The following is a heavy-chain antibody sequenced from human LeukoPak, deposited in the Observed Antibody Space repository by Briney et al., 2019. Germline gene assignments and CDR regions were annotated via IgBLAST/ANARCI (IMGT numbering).Heavy chain of an antibody. D-gene: IGHD3-10*01. CDR2: IKQDGSEK. Sequence: GGSLRLSCAASGFTFSSSWMTWVRQAPGKGLEWVANIKQDGSEKYYVDSVKGRFTISRDNAKNTLYLQMNSLRAEDTAVYYCAKPPRGSGEDYWGQGTLVTVSS. CDR1: GFTFSSSW. J-gene: IGHJ4*02. V-gene: IGHV3-7*03. CDR3: AKPPRGSGEDY.